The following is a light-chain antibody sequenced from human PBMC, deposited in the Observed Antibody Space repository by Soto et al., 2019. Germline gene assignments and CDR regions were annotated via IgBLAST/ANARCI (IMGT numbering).Light chain of an antibody. V-gene: IGKV1-5*01. J-gene: IGKJ1*01. CDR2: DAY. Sequence: DIPMTQSPSTLYASVEDRVTISCRASQSIGSWLAWYQQKPGKAPKLLIYDAYCLESGVPSRFSGSGSGTEFTLTISSLQPDDFATYYCQQYSSYPRTFGQGTKVEIK. CDR1: QSIGSW. CDR3: QQYSSYPRT.